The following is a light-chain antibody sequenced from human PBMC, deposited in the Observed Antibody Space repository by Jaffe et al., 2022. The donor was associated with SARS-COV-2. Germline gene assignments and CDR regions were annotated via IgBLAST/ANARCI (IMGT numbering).Light chain of an antibody. CDR3: QQYNNWPPLT. V-gene: IGKV3-15*01. CDR2: GAS. J-gene: IGKJ4*01. CDR1: QSVSSN. Sequence: EIVMTQSPATLSVSPGERATLSCRASQSVSSNLAWYQQKPGQAPRLVLYGASTRATGIPARFSGSGSGTEFTLTISSLQSEDIAVYYCQQYNNWPPLTFGGGTKVEIK.